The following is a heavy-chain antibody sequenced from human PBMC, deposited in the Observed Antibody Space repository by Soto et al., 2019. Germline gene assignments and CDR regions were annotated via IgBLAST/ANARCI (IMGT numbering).Heavy chain of an antibody. V-gene: IGHV4-39*01. D-gene: IGHD2-15*01. CDR1: GGSISSSSYY. J-gene: IGHJ6*02. CDR2: IYYSGST. Sequence: PSETLSLTCTVSGGSISSSSYYWGWIRQPPGKGLEWIGSIYYSGSTYYNPSLKSRVTISVDTSKNQFSLKLSSVTAADTAVYYCASTYCSGGSCYSEIYYGMDVWGQGTTVTVSS. CDR3: ASTYCSGGSCYSEIYYGMDV.